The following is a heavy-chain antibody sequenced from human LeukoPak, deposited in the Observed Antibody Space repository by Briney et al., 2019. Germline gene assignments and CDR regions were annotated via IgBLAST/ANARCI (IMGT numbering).Heavy chain of an antibody. CDR1: GFTFSSYD. CDR3: ARGLIHYGSGSYSYYFDY. V-gene: IGHV3-13*01. J-gene: IGHJ4*02. CDR2: IGTAGDT. Sequence: SGGSLRLSCAASGFTFSSYDMHWVRQATGKGLEWVSAIGTAGDTYYPGSVKGRFTISRENAKNSLYLQMNSLRAGDTAVYYCARGLIHYGSGSYSYYFDYWGQGTLVTVSS. D-gene: IGHD3-10*01.